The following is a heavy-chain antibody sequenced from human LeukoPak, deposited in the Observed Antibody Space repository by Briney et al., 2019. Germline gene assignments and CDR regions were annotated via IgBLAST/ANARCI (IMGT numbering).Heavy chain of an antibody. CDR2: IYSSGST. J-gene: IGHJ5*02. V-gene: IGHV3-53*01. CDR3: ARDPRNKGLDP. D-gene: IGHD2/OR15-2a*01. CDR1: GFTVSSNY. Sequence: GGSLRLSCAASGFTVSSNYMNWVRQAPGKGLEWVSLIYSSGSTKYADSVKGRFTISRDNAKNTLYLQMNSLRADDTAVYYCARDPRNKGLDPWGQGTLVTVSS.